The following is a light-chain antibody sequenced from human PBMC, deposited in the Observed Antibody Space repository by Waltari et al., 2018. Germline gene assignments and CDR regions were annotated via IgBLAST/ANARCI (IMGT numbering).Light chain of an antibody. CDR2: DAS. CDR3: QQRSSWPLT. V-gene: IGKV3-11*01. J-gene: IGKJ4*01. Sequence: EIVLTQSPANFSLTPEERATISCRTSQSVSSYLAWYQQKPGQAPRLLIYDASNRATGIPARFSGSGSGTDFTLTISSLEPEDFAVYYCQQRSSWPLTFGGGTKVEIK. CDR1: QSVSSY.